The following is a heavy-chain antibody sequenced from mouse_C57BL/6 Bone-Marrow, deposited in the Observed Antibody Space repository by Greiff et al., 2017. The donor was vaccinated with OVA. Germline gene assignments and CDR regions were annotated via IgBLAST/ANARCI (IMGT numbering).Heavy chain of an antibody. CDR1: GFTFSSYA. V-gene: IGHV5-9-1*02. Sequence: EVKLVESGEGLVKPGGSLKLSCAASGFTFSSYAMSWVRQTPEKRLEWVAYISSGGDYIYYADTVKGRFTISRYNARNTLYLQMSSLKSEDTAMYYCTSFTTVVAGGFDYWGQGTTLTVSS. CDR2: ISSGGDYI. CDR3: TSFTTVVAGGFDY. D-gene: IGHD1-1*01. J-gene: IGHJ2*01.